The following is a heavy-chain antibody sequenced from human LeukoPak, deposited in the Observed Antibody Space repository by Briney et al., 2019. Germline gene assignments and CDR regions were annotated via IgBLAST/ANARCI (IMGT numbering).Heavy chain of an antibody. CDR3: ARAFYPGYYSYMAV. D-gene: IGHD3-3*02. CDR1: GGSISSSSYH. Sequence: PSETLSLTCTVSGGSISSSSYHWGWIRQPPGKGLEWIGSIYYSVSTYYNPSLKSRVTISVDTSKNQFSLKLSSVTAADTAVYYCARAFYPGYYSYMAVWGKGTTVTVSS. J-gene: IGHJ6*03. V-gene: IGHV4-39*07. CDR2: IYYSVST.